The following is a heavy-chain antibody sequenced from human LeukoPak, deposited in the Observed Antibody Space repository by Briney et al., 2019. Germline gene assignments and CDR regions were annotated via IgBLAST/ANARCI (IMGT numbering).Heavy chain of an antibody. CDR2: ICGSGGST. CDR3: AKAYYYGSGSYRYYYYYGMDV. J-gene: IGHJ6*02. Sequence: GSLRLSCAASGFTFSSYAMSWVRQAPGKGLEWVSAICGSGGSTYYADSVKGRFTISRDNSKNTLYLQMNSLRAEDTAVYYCAKAYYYGSGSYRYYYYYGMDVWGQGTTVTVSS. D-gene: IGHD3-10*01. CDR1: GFTFSSYA. V-gene: IGHV3-23*01.